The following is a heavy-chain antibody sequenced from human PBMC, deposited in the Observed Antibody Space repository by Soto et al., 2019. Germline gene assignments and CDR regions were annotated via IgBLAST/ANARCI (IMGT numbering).Heavy chain of an antibody. V-gene: IGHV3-33*01. CDR1: GFTFSSYG. CDR2: ISYDGSNK. CDR3: ARGYGSGVLDY. J-gene: IGHJ4*02. Sequence: QVQLVESGGDVVQPGRSLRLSCAASGFTFSSYGMYWVRQAPGKGLEWVAVISYDGSNKYYADSVKGRFTISRDNSKNTLYMRMNSLRGEDTAVYYCARGYGSGVLDYWGQGILVIDSS. D-gene: IGHD6-19*01.